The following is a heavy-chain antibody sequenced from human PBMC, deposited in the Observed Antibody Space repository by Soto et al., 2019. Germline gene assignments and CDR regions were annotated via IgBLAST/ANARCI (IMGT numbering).Heavy chain of an antibody. CDR2: ISYDGSNK. V-gene: IGHV3-30-3*01. Sequence: QVQLVESGGGVVQPGRSLRLSRAASGFTFSSYAMHWVRQAPGKGLEWVAVISYDGSNKYYADSVKGRFTISRDNSKNTLYLQMNSLRAEDTAVYYCARDVLDGDHYFDYWGQGTLVTVSS. D-gene: IGHD4-17*01. CDR1: GFTFSSYA. J-gene: IGHJ4*02. CDR3: ARDVLDGDHYFDY.